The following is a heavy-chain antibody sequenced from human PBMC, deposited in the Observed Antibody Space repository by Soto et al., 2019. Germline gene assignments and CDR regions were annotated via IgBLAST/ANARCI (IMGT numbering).Heavy chain of an antibody. Sequence: SETLSLTCTVSVDSITTYYWSCVRQPAGKGLERIRRSAASGNTKYNPSLNSPVTMSVGTSKKQFTLKLTSVTAADPAIYYCARYSNNWFQTEGMDVWGQGTTVTVSS. V-gene: IGHV4-4*07. D-gene: IGHD6-13*01. J-gene: IGHJ6*02. CDR2: SAASGNT. CDR3: ARYSNNWFQTEGMDV. CDR1: VDSITTYY.